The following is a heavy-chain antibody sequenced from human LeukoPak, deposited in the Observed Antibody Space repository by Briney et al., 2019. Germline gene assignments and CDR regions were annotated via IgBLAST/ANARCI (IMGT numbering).Heavy chain of an antibody. CDR1: GGSISSGGYY. CDR2: IYHSGST. V-gene: IGHV4-30-2*01. D-gene: IGHD2-2*02. Sequence: SETLSLTCTVSGGSISSGGYYWSWIRQPPGKGLEWIGYIYHSGSTYYNPSLKSRVTISVDRSKNQFPLKLSSVTAADTAVYYCARDILGYCSSTSCYMGYYYMDVWGKGTTVTVSS. CDR3: ARDILGYCSSTSCYMGYYYMDV. J-gene: IGHJ6*03.